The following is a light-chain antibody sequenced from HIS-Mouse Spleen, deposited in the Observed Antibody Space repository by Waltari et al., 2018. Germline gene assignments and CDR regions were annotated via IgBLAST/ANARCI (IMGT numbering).Light chain of an antibody. J-gene: IGKJ4*01. CDR3: QQYYSTPPRLT. Sequence: DIVMTQSPDSLAVSLGERATINCKSSQRVLYSSNNKNYLAWYQQKPGQPPKLLIYWASTRESGVPDRFSGSGSGTDFTLTISSLQAEDVAVYYCQQYYSTPPRLTFGGGTKVEIK. CDR1: QRVLYSSNNKNY. V-gene: IGKV4-1*01. CDR2: WAS.